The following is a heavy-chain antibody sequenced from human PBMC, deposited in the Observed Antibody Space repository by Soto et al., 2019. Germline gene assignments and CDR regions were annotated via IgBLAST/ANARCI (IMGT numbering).Heavy chain of an antibody. J-gene: IGHJ5*02. Sequence: SETLSLTCTVSGGSFGYYWSWIRQPPGKGLEWIGYIYYSGSTNYNPSLKSRVTISVDTSKNQFSLKLSSVTAADTAVYYCARHLGDYYGSGSYSYWFDPWGQGTLVTVSS. CDR2: IYYSGST. CDR3: ARHLGDYYGSGSYSYWFDP. CDR1: GGSFGYY. V-gene: IGHV4-59*08. D-gene: IGHD3-10*01.